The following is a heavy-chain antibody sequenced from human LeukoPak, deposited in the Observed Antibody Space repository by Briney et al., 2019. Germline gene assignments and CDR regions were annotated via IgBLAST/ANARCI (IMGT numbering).Heavy chain of an antibody. J-gene: IGHJ5*02. CDR1: GGTFSSYA. D-gene: IGHD2-15*01. V-gene: IGHV1-69*13. CDR2: IIPIFGTA. CDR3: ARMGDCSGGSCYFNWFDP. Sequence: ASVKVSCKASGGTFSSYAISWVRQAPGQGLEWMGGIIPIFGTANYAQKFQGRVTITADESTSTAYIELSSLRSEDTAVYYCARMGDCSGGSCYFNWFDPWGQGTLVTVSS.